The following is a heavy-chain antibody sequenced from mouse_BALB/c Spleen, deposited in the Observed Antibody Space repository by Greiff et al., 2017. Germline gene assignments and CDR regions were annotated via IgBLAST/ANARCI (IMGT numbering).Heavy chain of an antibody. V-gene: IGHV5-17*02. CDR1: GFTFSSFG. D-gene: IGHD4-1*01. J-gene: IGHJ4*01. CDR2: ISSGSSTI. CDR3: ARLNWAGAMDY. Sequence: EVKLMESGGGLVQPGGSRKLSCAASGFTFSSFGMHWVRQAPEKGLEWVAYISSGSSTIYYADTVKGRFTISRDNPKNTLFLQMTSLRSEDTAMYYCARLNWAGAMDYWGQGTSVTVSS.